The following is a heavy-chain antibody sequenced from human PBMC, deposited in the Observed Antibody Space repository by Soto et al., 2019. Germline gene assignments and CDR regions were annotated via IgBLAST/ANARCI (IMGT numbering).Heavy chain of an antibody. J-gene: IGHJ6*02. V-gene: IGHV1-18*01. CDR2: ISAYNGNT. D-gene: IGHD2-15*01. CDR3: ARDSGGSQYYYYYGMDV. Sequence: ASVKVSCKASGYTFTSYGISWVRQAPGQGLEWMGWISAYNGNTNYAQKLQGRVTMTTGTSTSTAYMELRSLRSDDTAVYYCARDSGGSQYYYYYGMDVWGQGTTVTISS. CDR1: GYTFTSYG.